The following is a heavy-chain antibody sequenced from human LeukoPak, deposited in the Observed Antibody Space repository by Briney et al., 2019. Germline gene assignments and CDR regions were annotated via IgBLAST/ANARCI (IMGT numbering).Heavy chain of an antibody. J-gene: IGHJ4*02. D-gene: IGHD6-19*01. CDR1: GYTFTGYF. CDR3: ARGLYSSGWYVSY. V-gene: IGHV1-2*02. Sequence: ASVKVSCKASGYTFTGYFMHWVRQAPAQGLEWMGWINPNSGGTNYAQKFQGRVTMTRDTSISTAYMELSRLRSDDTAVYYCARGLYSSGWYVSYWGQGTLVTVSS. CDR2: INPNSGGT.